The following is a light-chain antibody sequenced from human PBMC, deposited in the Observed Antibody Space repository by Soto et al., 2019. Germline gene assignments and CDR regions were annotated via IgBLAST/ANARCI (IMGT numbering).Light chain of an antibody. CDR2: DAS. Sequence: EVVLTQSPGTLSLSPGERGTLSCRASQTVSSNFLAWYQRIPGQAPSLLIFDASTRATGIPARFPGSGSGTDFTLTISRLEPEDFAVYYCQFYGDPSKTFGQGTKVDIK. CDR3: QFYGDPSKT. CDR1: QTVSSNF. V-gene: IGKV3-20*01. J-gene: IGKJ1*01.